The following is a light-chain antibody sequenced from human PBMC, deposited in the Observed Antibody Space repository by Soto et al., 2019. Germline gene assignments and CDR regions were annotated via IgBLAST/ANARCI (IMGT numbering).Light chain of an antibody. Sequence: DIHISQSPSTLSASVGDTVTFTCRASQSVSGWLAWYQQKPGEAPKLLIYDASALPRGVPSRFSGSGSGTKFTLTIASLQPDDFATYYCQQYETFSGTFGPGTKVDIK. V-gene: IGKV1-5*01. J-gene: IGKJ1*01. CDR3: QQYETFSGT. CDR1: QSVSGW. CDR2: DAS.